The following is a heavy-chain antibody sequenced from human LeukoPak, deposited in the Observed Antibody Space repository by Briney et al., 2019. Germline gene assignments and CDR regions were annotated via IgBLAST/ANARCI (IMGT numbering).Heavy chain of an antibody. J-gene: IGHJ6*02. V-gene: IGHV1-24*01. D-gene: IGHD3-3*01. CDR2: FDPEDGET. Sequence: ASVKVSCKVSGYTLTELSMHWVRQAPGKGLEWMGGFDPEDGETIYAQQFQGRVTMTEDTSTDTAYMELSSLRSEDTAVYYCATTRFTIFGVVGYYYYGMDVWGQGTTVTVSS. CDR3: ATTRFTIFGVVGYYYYGMDV. CDR1: GYTLTELS.